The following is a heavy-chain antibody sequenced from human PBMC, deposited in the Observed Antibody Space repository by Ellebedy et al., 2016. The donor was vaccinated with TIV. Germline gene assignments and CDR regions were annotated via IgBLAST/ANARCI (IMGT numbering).Heavy chain of an antibody. CDR1: GFTFTSSA. CDR3: AADLRGWLRLPHNTQNDY. CDR2: IVVGSGNT. D-gene: IGHD5-12*01. V-gene: IGHV1-58*01. J-gene: IGHJ4*02. Sequence: SVKVSCXASGFTFTSSAVQWVRQARGQRLEWIGWIVVGSGNTNYAQKFQERVTITRDMSTSTAYMELSSLRSEDTAVYYRAADLRGWLRLPHNTQNDYWGQGTLVTVSS.